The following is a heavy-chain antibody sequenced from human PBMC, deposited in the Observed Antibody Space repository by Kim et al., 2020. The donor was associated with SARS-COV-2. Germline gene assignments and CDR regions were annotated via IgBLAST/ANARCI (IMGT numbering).Heavy chain of an antibody. J-gene: IGHJ4*02. CDR2: ISAYNANT. CDR1: GYTFTSYG. D-gene: IGHD1-26*01. Sequence: ASVKVSCKASGYTFTSYGISWVRQAPGQGLEWMGWISAYNANTNYAQMLQGRVTMTTDTSTSTTYMELRSLRSDDTAVYYCARDQVGATPDYWGQGTLVTVSS. CDR3: ARDQVGATPDY. V-gene: IGHV1-18*01.